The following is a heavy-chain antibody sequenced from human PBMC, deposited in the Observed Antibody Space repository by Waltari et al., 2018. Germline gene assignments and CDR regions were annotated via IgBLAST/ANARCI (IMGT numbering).Heavy chain of an antibody. D-gene: IGHD3-22*01. CDR1: GGIFSSYA. V-gene: IGHV1-69*01. CDR3: ARDPDDSSVSDY. CDR2: IIPIFGTA. J-gene: IGHJ4*02. Sequence: QVQLVQSGAEVKKPGSSVKVSCKASGGIFSSYAISWVRQAPGQGLEWMGGIIPIFGTANYAQKFQGRVTITADESTSTAYMELSSLSSEDTAVYYCARDPDDSSVSDYWGQGTLVTVSS.